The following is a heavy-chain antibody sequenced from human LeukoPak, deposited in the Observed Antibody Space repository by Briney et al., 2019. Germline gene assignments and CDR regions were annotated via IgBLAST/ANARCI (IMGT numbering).Heavy chain of an antibody. CDR2: IFNTGST. J-gene: IGHJ6*03. V-gene: IGHV4-59*08. Sequence: SETLSLTCKVSGVSINNYYWTWIRQPPGKALEWIGYIFNTGSTNYNPSLKSRATISLDTSQNQVSLELKSVTAADTAVYYCARQSRYYYMDVWGRGTTVTVSS. CDR1: GVSINNYY. CDR3: ARQSRYYYMDV.